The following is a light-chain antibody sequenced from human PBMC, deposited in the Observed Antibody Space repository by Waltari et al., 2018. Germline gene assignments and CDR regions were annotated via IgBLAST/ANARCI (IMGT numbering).Light chain of an antibody. Sequence: QSVLTQPPSASGTPGQRVTISCSGSSSNIESNAVNWYQQLPGTAPKLLIYINNPRPSGVPVRFSGSKSGTSASLAISGLQSEDEADYYCAAWDDRLNGYVFGTGTKVTVL. CDR2: INN. J-gene: IGLJ1*01. CDR3: AAWDDRLNGYV. V-gene: IGLV1-44*01. CDR1: SSNIESNA.